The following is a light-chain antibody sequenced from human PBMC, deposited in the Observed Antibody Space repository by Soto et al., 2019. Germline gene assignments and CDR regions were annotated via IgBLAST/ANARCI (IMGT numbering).Light chain of an antibody. CDR3: QQYGSSTYT. CDR2: GAS. CDR1: QSVSRSY. V-gene: IGKV3-20*01. J-gene: IGKJ2*01. Sequence: EIVMTQSPATLSVSPGERATLSRRASQSVSRSYLAWYQLRPGQAPRLLIYGASSRATGIPDRFSGSGSGTDFTLTISRLEPEDFAVYYCQQYGSSTYTFGQGTKVDI.